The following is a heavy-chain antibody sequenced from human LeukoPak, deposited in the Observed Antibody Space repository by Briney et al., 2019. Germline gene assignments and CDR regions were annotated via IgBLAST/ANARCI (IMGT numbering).Heavy chain of an antibody. D-gene: IGHD5-12*01. V-gene: IGHV4-39*07. Sequence: PSDTLSLTCTVSGGSISSSNYCWVWIRQPPGEGREWIGNISYSASTYYNPSLKSRVTIYVETCRNQFSLKPNYVTAAATAVYYCARAQMNSGYAPGIYYYALDVWGQGTTVTVSS. CDR3: ARAQMNSGYAPGIYYYALDV. CDR1: GGSISSSNYC. CDR2: ISYSAST. J-gene: IGHJ6*02.